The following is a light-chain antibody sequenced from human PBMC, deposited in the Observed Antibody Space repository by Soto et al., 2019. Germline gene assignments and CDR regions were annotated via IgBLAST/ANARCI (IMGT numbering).Light chain of an antibody. V-gene: IGKV3-15*01. J-gene: IGKJ1*01. CDR2: GAS. Sequence: EVVMTQPPATLSASPGERATLSCWASETVATNLAWYQQKPGQAPRLLISGASTRAAGISDRFRGSGSGTEFTLTISSLRSEDSGIYYCQQYFEWPPMTFGQGTKVEI. CDR1: ETVATN. CDR3: QQYFEWPPMT.